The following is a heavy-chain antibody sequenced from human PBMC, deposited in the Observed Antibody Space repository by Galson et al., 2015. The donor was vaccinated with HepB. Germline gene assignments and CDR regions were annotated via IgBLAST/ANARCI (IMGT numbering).Heavy chain of an antibody. CDR2: IYYSGST. Sequence: ETLFLTCTASGGSSSSYFWSWIRQPAGKGLEWIGYIYYSGSTNYNPSLKSRVTISVDTAKNQFSLKLSSVTAADTAVYYCARAPGTTTKRTEDGTDIFDNWGQGTLVTVSS. J-gene: IGHJ4*02. CDR3: ARAPGTTTKRTEDGTDIFDN. V-gene: IGHV4-59*01. CDR1: GGSSSSYF. D-gene: IGHD1-7*01.